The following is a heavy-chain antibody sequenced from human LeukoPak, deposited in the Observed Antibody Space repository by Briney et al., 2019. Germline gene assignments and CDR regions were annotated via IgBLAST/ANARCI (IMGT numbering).Heavy chain of an antibody. V-gene: IGHV4-59*01. CDR2: IYYIGST. CDR3: ASTRYYHDSAGYYPVPFFDY. CDR1: GSSLSSYY. Sequence: ELLSLTRTVPGSSLSSYYWSWIQQPPGNRLDSTGSIYYIGSTNYNPSLKSRVTISVDTSMNQFSLNLNSVTAADTAVYYCASTRYYHDSAGYYPVPFFDYWGQGTLVTVSS. D-gene: IGHD3-22*01. J-gene: IGHJ4*02.